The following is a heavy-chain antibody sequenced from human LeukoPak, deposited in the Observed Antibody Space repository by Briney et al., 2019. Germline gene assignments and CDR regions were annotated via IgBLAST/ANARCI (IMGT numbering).Heavy chain of an antibody. CDR1: GFTFSSYS. Sequence: GGSLRLSCAASGFTFSSYSMNWVRQAPGKGLEWVAVIWYDGSNKKYADSVKGRFTISRDNSKNTLYLQMNSLRAEDTAVYYCATLATVTTEYDFWGQGTLVTVSS. V-gene: IGHV3-33*08. J-gene: IGHJ4*02. CDR2: IWYDGSNK. CDR3: ATLATVTTEYDF. D-gene: IGHD4-11*01.